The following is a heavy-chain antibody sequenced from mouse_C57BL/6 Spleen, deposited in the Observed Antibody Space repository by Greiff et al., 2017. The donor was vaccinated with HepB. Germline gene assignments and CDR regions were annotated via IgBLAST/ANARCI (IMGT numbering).Heavy chain of an antibody. D-gene: IGHD2-1*01. CDR2: IRSKSSNYAT. CDR3: VGDGGNFAWLAY. Sequence: EVQGVESGGGLVQPKGSLKLSCAASGFTFNTYAMHWVRQAPGKGLEWVARIRSKSSNYATYYADSVKDRFTISRDDSQSMLYLQMNNRKTEDTAMYYCVGDGGNFAWLAYWGQGTLVTVSA. V-gene: IGHV10-3*01. CDR1: GFTFNTYA. J-gene: IGHJ3*01.